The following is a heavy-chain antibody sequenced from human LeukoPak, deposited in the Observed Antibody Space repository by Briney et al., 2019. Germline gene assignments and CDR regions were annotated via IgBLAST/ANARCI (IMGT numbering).Heavy chain of an antibody. V-gene: IGHV1-3*01. CDR2: INAGNGHT. J-gene: IGHJ4*02. Sequence: ASVKVSCKASGFTFTNYAMQWVRQAPGQRLEWMGWINAGNGHTRYSQRFQGRVTITRDTSATTAYMEVTSLRSEDTAVYYCARGIWTRAVSSYYLDYWGQGTLVTVSS. CDR3: ARGIWTRAVSSYYLDY. CDR1: GFTFTNYA. D-gene: IGHD3/OR15-3a*01.